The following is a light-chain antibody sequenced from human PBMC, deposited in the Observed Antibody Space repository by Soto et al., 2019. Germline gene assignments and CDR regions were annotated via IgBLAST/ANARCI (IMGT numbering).Light chain of an antibody. CDR1: QSVSGY. CDR2: DVS. Sequence: EIALTQSPVTLSLSPGERATISWRASQSVSGYLAWYQQKPGQAPRLLIYDVSNRATGIPARFSGSGSGTDFTLTISSLEPEDFAIYYCQQRNYWQVTFGQGTRLEIK. V-gene: IGKV3-11*01. CDR3: QQRNYWQVT. J-gene: IGKJ5*01.